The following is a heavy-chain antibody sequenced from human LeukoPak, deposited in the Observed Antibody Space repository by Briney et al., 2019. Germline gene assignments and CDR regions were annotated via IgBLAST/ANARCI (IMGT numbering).Heavy chain of an antibody. J-gene: IGHJ6*02. CDR3: ARDLFSYAMNV. Sequence: PGGSLRLSCAASGFTVSSNYMSWVRQAPGKGLEWASVIYSGGSTYYADSVKGRFTISRDNSKNTLYLQMNSLRVEDTAIYFCARDLFSYAMNVWGRGTPVTVSS. CDR2: IYSGGST. V-gene: IGHV3-53*01. CDR1: GFTVSSNY.